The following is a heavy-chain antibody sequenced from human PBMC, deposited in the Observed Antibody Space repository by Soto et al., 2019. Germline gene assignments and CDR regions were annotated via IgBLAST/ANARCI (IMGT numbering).Heavy chain of an antibody. CDR2: ISGNGDNT. V-gene: IGHV3-23*01. CDR1: GFTFSSYA. Sequence: GGSLRLSCAASGFTFSSYAMNWVRQAPGKGLEWVSAISGNGDNTYYADSVKGRFTISRDNFKGTLYLQVNSLRAEDTAVYYCAKQGGGSYYYYYGMDVWGQGTTVTVSS. J-gene: IGHJ6*02. D-gene: IGHD1-26*01. CDR3: AKQGGGSYYYYYGMDV.